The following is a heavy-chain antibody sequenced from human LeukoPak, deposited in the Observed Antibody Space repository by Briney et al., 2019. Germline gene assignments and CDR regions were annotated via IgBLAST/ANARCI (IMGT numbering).Heavy chain of an antibody. J-gene: IGHJ4*02. CDR2: ISSSSSYT. CDR1: GFTFSDYY. Sequence: PGGSLRLSCAASGFTFSDYYMSWIRQAPGKGLEWVSYISSSSSYTNYADSVRGRFTISRDNAKNSLYLQMNSLRAEGTAVYYCARVNYYDSSGYPAGPLDYWGQGTLVTVSS. CDR3: ARVNYYDSSGYPAGPLDY. D-gene: IGHD3-22*01. V-gene: IGHV3-11*06.